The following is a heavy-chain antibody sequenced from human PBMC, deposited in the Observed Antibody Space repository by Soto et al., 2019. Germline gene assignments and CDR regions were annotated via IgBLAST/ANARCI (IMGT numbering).Heavy chain of an antibody. CDR3: ARDYYSSNWENGYYYYAMDV. V-gene: IGHV3-21*01. CDR1: GFTFSSYC. CDR2: ISSSGSYI. J-gene: IGHJ6*02. D-gene: IGHD6-13*01. Sequence: GGSLRLSCAASGFTFSSYCMNWVRQAPGKGLEWVSSISSSGSYIYYADSVRGRFTISRDNAKNSLYLQINSLRAEDTAVYYCARDYYSSNWENGYYYYAMDVWGQGTTVTVSS.